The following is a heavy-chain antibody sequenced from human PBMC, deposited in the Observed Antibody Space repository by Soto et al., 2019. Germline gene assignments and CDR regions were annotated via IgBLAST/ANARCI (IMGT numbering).Heavy chain of an antibody. V-gene: IGHV3-23*01. CDR1: GFTFSSYA. CDR2: ISGSGGST. D-gene: IGHD2-15*01. Sequence: EVQLLESGGGLLQPGGSLRLSCAASGFTFSSYAMSWVRQAPGKGLEWVSAISGSGGSTYYADSVKGRFTISRDNSKNTLYLQMNSLRAEDTAVYYCAKQYCSGGSCYLDYWGQGTLVTVSS. CDR3: AKQYCSGGSCYLDY. J-gene: IGHJ4*02.